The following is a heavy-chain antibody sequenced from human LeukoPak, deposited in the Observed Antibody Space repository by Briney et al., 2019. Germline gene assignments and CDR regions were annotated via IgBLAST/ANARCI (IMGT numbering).Heavy chain of an antibody. CDR3: AGGLVVVAAADY. J-gene: IGHJ4*02. CDR1: GGSISSYY. Sequence: SETLSLTCTVSGGSISSYYWSWIRQPPGKGLEWIGYIFYSGSTNYNPSLKSRVTISVDTSKNQFSLKLSSVTAADTAVYYCAGGLVVVAAADYWGQGTLVTVSS. CDR2: IFYSGST. D-gene: IGHD2-15*01. V-gene: IGHV4-59*12.